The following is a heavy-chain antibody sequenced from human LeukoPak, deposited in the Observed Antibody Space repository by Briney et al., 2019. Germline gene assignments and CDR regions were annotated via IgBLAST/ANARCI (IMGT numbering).Heavy chain of an antibody. J-gene: IGHJ4*02. V-gene: IGHV4-59*01. D-gene: IGHD6-19*01. CDR2: IYYSGTT. CDR3: ARSLHNGWYCFDY. CDR1: GGSISSDY. Sequence: SETLSLTCTVSGGSISSDYWSWIRQPPGKGLEWIGSIYYSGTTNYNPSLKSRVTISVDTSKNQFSLKLSSVTAADTAVYFCARSLHNGWYCFDYWGQATLVTVSS.